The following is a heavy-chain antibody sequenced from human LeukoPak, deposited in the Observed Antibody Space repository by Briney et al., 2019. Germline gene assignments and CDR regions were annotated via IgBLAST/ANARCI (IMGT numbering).Heavy chain of an antibody. V-gene: IGHV1-18*01. Sequence: EASVKVSCKASGYTFTSYGISWVRQAPGQGLEWMGWISAYNGNTNYAQKLQGRVTMTTDTSTSTAYMELRSLRSDDTAVYYCARDLTSGYCSSTSCYFDYWGQGTLVTVSS. CDR1: GYTFTSYG. D-gene: IGHD2-2*03. CDR2: ISAYNGNT. CDR3: ARDLTSGYCSSTSCYFDY. J-gene: IGHJ4*02.